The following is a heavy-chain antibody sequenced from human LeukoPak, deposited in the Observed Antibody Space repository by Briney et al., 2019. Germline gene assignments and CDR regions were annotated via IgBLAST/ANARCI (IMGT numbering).Heavy chain of an antibody. CDR1: GFNLGRYA. Sequence: PGGSLRLSCAASGFNLGRYAMSWVRQAPGGGLEWVSCINTGETTFYADSVKGRFTISRDSSKNNLYLHMTSLRDEDTALYYCAKGAFDVWGQGTVVIVSS. J-gene: IGHJ3*01. CDR3: AKGAFDV. CDR2: INTGETT. V-gene: IGHV3-23*01.